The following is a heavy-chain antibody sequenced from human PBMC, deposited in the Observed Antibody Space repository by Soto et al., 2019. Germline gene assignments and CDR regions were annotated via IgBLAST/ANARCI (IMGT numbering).Heavy chain of an antibody. CDR3: ARGRSSWGRGLFDY. CDR1: GGSFSGYY. Sequence: QVQLQQWGAGLLKPSETLSLTCAVYGGSFSGYYWTWIRQPPGNGLEWIGEVYHSGDTNYNPSLKSRVTISADTSKNLFSLTVFSVTAADTAVYYCARGRSSWGRGLFDYWGQGTQVTVSS. J-gene: IGHJ4*02. D-gene: IGHD6-13*01. CDR2: VYHSGDT. V-gene: IGHV4-34*01.